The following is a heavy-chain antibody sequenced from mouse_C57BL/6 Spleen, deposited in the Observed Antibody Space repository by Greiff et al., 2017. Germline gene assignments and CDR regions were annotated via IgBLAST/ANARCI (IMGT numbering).Heavy chain of an antibody. CDR3: ARRGVVAPYCFDY. D-gene: IGHD1-1*01. CDR1: GYTFTDYN. CDR2: INPNNGGT. V-gene: IGHV1-18*01. J-gene: IGHJ2*01. Sequence: EVQLQESGPELVKPGASVKIPCKASGYTFTDYNMDWVKQSHGKSLEWIGDINPNNGGTIYNQKFKGKATLTVDKSSSTAYMELRSLTSEDTAVYDWARRGVVAPYCFDYWGQGTTLTVSS.